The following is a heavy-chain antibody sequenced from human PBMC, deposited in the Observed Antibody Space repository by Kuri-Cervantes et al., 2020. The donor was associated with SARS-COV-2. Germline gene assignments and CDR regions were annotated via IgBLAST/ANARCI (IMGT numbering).Heavy chain of an antibody. CDR1: GFSFSSYW. V-gene: IGHV3-74*01. CDR2: IYTEGSTA. D-gene: IGHD3-3*01. J-gene: IGHJ4*02. Sequence: LSLTCAASGFSFSSYWMHWVRQAPGKGLVWVSRIYTEGSTASYADSVKGRFTISRDNAKNTLFLRMNSLRAEDTAVCYCARDVDPYYDYWSGSAGYWGQGTLVTVSS. CDR3: ARDVDPYYDYWSGSAGY.